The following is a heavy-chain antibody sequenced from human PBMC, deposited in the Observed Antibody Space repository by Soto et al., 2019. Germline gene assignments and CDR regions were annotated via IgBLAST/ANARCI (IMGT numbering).Heavy chain of an antibody. J-gene: IGHJ6*02. CDR1: GYTFTSYD. Sequence: GASVKVSCKASGYTFTSYDINWVRQATGQGLEWMGIINPSGGSTNYAQKFQGRVTMTRDTSTSTVYMELSSLRSEDTAVYYCARDTAPSDVWGQGTTVTVSS. D-gene: IGHD4-17*01. CDR3: ARDTAPSDV. V-gene: IGHV1-46*01. CDR2: INPSGGST.